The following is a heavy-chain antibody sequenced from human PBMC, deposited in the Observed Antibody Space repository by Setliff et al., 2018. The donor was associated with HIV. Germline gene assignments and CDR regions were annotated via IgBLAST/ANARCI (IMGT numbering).Heavy chain of an antibody. J-gene: IGHJ4*02. V-gene: IGHV4-61*09. Sequence: NPSETLSLTCTVFGGSINSDSYYWTWIRQPAGKGLEWIGHIHTSGSTNYNPSLKSRVTISIDTSKNQFSLKLRSATATDTALYYCARVSSSYYFLGAFDSWGQRTLVTVSS. CDR1: GGSINSDSYY. CDR3: ARVSSSYYFLGAFDS. CDR2: IHTSGST. D-gene: IGHD6-13*01.